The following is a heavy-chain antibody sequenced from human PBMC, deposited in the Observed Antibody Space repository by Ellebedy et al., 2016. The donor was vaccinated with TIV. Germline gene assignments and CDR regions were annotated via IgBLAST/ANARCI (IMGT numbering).Heavy chain of an antibody. CDR2: IRSSTNSI. CDR3: ATMGYYDVSGYYGYVHH. D-gene: IGHD3-22*01. J-gene: IGHJ1*01. CDR1: GFTFSTYS. V-gene: IGHV3-48*04. Sequence: GESLKISCAASGFTFSTYSMNWVRQAPGKGLEWVAFIRSSTNSISYADSVKGRFTISRDDAKNTVYLQMNSLRADDTAVYYCATMGYYDVSGYYGYVHHWGQGTLVTVSS.